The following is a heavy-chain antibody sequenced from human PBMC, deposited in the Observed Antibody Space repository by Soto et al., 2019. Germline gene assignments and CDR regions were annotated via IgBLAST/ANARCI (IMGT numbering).Heavy chain of an antibody. CDR2: IIPILSIA. CDR1: GGTFSSYT. Sequence: ASVKVSCKASGGTFSSYTISWVRQAPGQGLEWMGRIIPILSIANYAQKFQGRVTITADKSTSTAYMELGSLRSEDTAVYYCARNGGGPLNDYWGQGTLVTVSS. CDR3: ARNGGGPLNDY. V-gene: IGHV1-69*02. D-gene: IGHD2-15*01. J-gene: IGHJ4*02.